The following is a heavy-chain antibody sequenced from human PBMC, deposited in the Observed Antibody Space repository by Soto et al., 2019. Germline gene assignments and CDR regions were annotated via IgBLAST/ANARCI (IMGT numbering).Heavy chain of an antibody. J-gene: IGHJ4*02. Sequence: QVQLVESGGGVVQPGRSLRLSCAASGFTFSSYGMHWVRQAPGKGLEWVAVIWYDGSNKYYAESVKGRFTIARDNSKNTLYLQMNSLRAEDTAVYDCARGASAACWGQGTLVTVSS. CDR1: GFTFSSYG. V-gene: IGHV3-33*01. CDR3: ARGASAAC. CDR2: IWYDGSNK. D-gene: IGHD2-15*01.